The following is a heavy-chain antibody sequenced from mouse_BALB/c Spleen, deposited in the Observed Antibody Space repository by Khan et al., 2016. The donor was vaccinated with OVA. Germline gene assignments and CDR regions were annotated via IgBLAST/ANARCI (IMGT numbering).Heavy chain of an antibody. D-gene: IGHD1-2*01. V-gene: IGHV5-6*01. CDR1: GFTFSTYG. CDR2: VSTCGSYT. Sequence: EVELVESGGDLVKPGGSLKLSCAASGFTFSTYGMSWVRQTPDRRLEWVAVVSTCGSYTYYPDSVQGRFTISRDNAKNTLYLQMHSLTSDDTAIVYCTSLAYYGDSEGFAYWGQGTLVTVSA. J-gene: IGHJ3*01. CDR3: TSLAYYGDSEGFAY.